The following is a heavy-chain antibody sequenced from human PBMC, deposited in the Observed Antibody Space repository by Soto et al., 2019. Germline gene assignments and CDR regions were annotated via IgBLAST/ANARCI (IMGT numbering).Heavy chain of an antibody. D-gene: IGHD2-15*01. CDR1: GFTFSSHV. CDR3: AKDRRGAYCSGGICYSTDY. CDR2: ISGTGGT. V-gene: IGHV3-23*01. J-gene: IGHJ4*02. Sequence: EVQLWESGGCLVQPGGSMRLSCAVSGFTFSSHVMSWVRQAPGKGLEWVSAISGTGGTYYADSVKGRFTTSRDNSKNALYMQMNNLRDEDTAVYYCAKDRRGAYCSGGICYSTDYWGQGTLVIVSS.